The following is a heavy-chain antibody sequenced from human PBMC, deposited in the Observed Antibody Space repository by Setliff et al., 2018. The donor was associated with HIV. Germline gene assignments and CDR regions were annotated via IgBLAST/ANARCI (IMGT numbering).Heavy chain of an antibody. Sequence: GESLKISCKGFGYSFTSYLIAWVRQTPGKGLEWMGNIHPRDSDTRYSPSFQGQVTLSVDKSISTAYLQWSSLKASDTVMYYCVRHVSSSAVFDPWGQGTLVTVSS. CDR1: GYSFTSYL. V-gene: IGHV5-51*01. J-gene: IGHJ5*02. CDR3: VRHVSSSAVFDP. D-gene: IGHD3-10*01. CDR2: IHPRDSDT.